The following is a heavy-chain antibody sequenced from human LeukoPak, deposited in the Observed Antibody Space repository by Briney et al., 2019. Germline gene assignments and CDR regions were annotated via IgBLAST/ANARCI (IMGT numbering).Heavy chain of an antibody. V-gene: IGHV1-2*02. J-gene: IGHJ4*02. CDR3: ARIFYFYDSSGYYSPVY. Sequence: ASVKVSCKASGYTFTGYYMHLVRQASGQGLGLMGWINPNSGGTNYAQQFQGKVTMTRDTSISTAYMELSRLRSDDTAVYYCARIFYFYDSSGYYSPVYWGQGNLVTVSS. CDR2: INPNSGGT. CDR1: GYTFTGYY. D-gene: IGHD3-22*01.